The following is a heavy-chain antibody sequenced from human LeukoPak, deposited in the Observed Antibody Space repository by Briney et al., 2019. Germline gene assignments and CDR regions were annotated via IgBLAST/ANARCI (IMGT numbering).Heavy chain of an antibody. CDR1: GGTFSSYA. Sequence: ASVKVSCKASGGTFSSYAISWVRQAPGQGLEWMGRIIPIFGIANYAQKFQGRVTTTADKSTSTAYMELSSLRSEDTAVYYCASAVGEGEMATINDWFDPWGQGTLVTVSS. CDR2: IIPIFGIA. D-gene: IGHD5-24*01. J-gene: IGHJ5*02. CDR3: ASAVGEGEMATINDWFDP. V-gene: IGHV1-69*04.